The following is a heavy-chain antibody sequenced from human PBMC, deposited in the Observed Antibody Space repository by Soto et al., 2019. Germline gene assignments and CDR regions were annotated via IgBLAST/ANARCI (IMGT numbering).Heavy chain of an antibody. CDR3: ARDHRSLGDYYGIDV. J-gene: IGHJ6*02. CDR1: GDSIISSGFY. D-gene: IGHD3-10*01. V-gene: IGHV4-31*03. Sequence: LSLTCSVSGDSIISSGFYWSWIRQHPGKALEWIGYIHYTGSTSYNPSLKSRLAISLDASKNQFSLSLSSVTSADTAVYYCARDHRSLGDYYGIDVWGQGTTVTVSS. CDR2: IHYTGST.